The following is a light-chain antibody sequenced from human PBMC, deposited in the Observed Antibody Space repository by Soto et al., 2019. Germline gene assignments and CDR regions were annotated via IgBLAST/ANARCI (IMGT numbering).Light chain of an antibody. CDR1: QSINNN. V-gene: IGKV1-39*01. Sequence: DIQMTQSPSSLSASVGDRVTITCRASQSINNNLNWYQQKPGKAPQLLIYAASSLQSGVPSRFVGSGSGADFTLSISGLQPEDLATYYCQQTYSTPYAFGQGTKLEIK. CDR2: AAS. J-gene: IGKJ2*01. CDR3: QQTYSTPYA.